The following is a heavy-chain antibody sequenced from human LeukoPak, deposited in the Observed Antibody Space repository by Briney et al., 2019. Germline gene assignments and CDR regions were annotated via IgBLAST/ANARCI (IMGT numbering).Heavy chain of an antibody. CDR1: GFTFSTYA. CDR2: ISGSGGST. Sequence: GGSLRLSCVASGFTFSTYAMSWVRQAPGKGLEWVSAISGSGGSTYYADSVKGRFTISRDNSKNTLYLQMNSLRAEDTAVYYCAKDSTVRYGSGSYFDYWGQGTLVTVSS. J-gene: IGHJ4*02. CDR3: AKDSTVRYGSGSYFDY. D-gene: IGHD3-10*01. V-gene: IGHV3-23*01.